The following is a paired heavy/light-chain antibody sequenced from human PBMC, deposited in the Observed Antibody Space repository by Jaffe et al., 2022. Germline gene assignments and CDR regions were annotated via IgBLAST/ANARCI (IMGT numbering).Heavy chain of an antibody. Sequence: EVQLVESGGGLVQPGGSLRLSCAASAFTFSSYWMSWVRQAPGKGLEWVAYIKHDGSEKYYVDSVKGRFTISRDNAQNSLSLQMNSLRAEDTAVYFCARDPVEGSHWAEYFQHWGQGTLVTVSS. J-gene: IGHJ1*01. CDR3: ARDPVEGSHWAEYFQH. V-gene: IGHV3-7*01. CDR1: AFTFSSYW. D-gene: IGHD1-1*01. CDR2: IKHDGSEK.
Light chain of an antibody. Sequence: DIQMTQSPSTLSASVGDRVTITCRASQSISSWLAWYQQKPGKAPKLLIYKASSLESGVPSRFSGSGSGTEFTLTISSLQPDDLATYYCQQYSNYPRTFGQGTKVEI. CDR2: KAS. CDR1: QSISSW. V-gene: IGKV1-5*03. J-gene: IGKJ1*01. CDR3: QQYSNYPRT.